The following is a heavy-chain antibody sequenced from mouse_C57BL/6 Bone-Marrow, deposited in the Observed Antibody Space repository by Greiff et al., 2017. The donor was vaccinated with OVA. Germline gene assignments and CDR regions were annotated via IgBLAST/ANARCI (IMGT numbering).Heavy chain of an antibody. Sequence: VQLLQPGAELVKPGASVKLSCKASGYTFPSYWMHWVKQRPGQGLEWIGMIHPNSGSTNYNEKFKSKATLTVDKSYSTAYMQLSSLTSEDAAVYYCARGDGNYWYCEVWGTGTTVTVSS. CDR3: ARGDGNYWYCEV. J-gene: IGHJ1*03. V-gene: IGHV1-64*01. CDR2: IHPNSGST. CDR1: GYTFPSYW. D-gene: IGHD2-1*01.